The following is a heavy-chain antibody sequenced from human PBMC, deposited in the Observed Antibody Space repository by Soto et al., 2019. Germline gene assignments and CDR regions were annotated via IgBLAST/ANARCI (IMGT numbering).Heavy chain of an antibody. CDR3: ARASGVGAVAGRSFDP. Sequence: SETLSLTCAVYGGSFSGYYWSWIRQPPGKGLEWIGEINHSGSTNYNPSLKSRVTISVDTSKNQFSLKLSSVTAADTAVYYCARASGVGAVAGRSFDPWGQGTLVTVSS. CDR1: GGSFSGYY. J-gene: IGHJ5*02. V-gene: IGHV4-34*01. D-gene: IGHD6-19*01. CDR2: INHSGST.